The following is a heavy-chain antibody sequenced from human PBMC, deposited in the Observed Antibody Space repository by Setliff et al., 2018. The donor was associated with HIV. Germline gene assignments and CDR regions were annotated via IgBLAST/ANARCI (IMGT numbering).Heavy chain of an antibody. CDR2: MNDSGST. CDR3: ARQSCLATGCPRRAFDI. Sequence: SETLSLTCAVYGESFSGYYWSWIRQSPGKGLEWIGEMNDSGSTNYNPSLKSRGTISVDTSKNQFSLKLSSVTAADTAVYYCARQSCLATGCPRRAFDIWGQGTMVTVSS. V-gene: IGHV4-34*01. D-gene: IGHD3-9*01. CDR1: GESFSGYY. J-gene: IGHJ3*02.